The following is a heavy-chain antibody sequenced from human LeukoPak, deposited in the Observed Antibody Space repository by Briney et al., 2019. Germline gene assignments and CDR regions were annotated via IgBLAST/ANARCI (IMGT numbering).Heavy chain of an antibody. J-gene: IGHJ4*02. CDR1: GFTFSNYA. CDR3: AKGGYDYVEVAYFDY. D-gene: IGHD5-12*01. V-gene: IGHV3-23*01. CDR2: IIASSGST. Sequence: GGSLRLSCAASGFTFSNYAMIWVRQAPGKGLEWVSTIIASSGSTFYADSVKGRFTISKDTSKNTLYLHMSSLRADDTAVYYCAKGGYDYVEVAYFDYWGQGTLVTVSS.